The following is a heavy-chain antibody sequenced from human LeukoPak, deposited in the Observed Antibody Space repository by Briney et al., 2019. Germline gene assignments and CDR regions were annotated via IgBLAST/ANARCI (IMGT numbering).Heavy chain of an antibody. CDR3: ARDRRGYSGYDMN. D-gene: IGHD5-12*01. CDR2: INPNSGGT. V-gene: IGHV1-2*06. CDR1: GYTFNGYY. J-gene: IGHJ4*02. Sequence: GASVKVSCKASGYTFNGYYMQWVRQAPGQGLEWLGRINPNSGGTESPQKFQGRITMTINTSTRTAYMELSSLRFDDTAVYYCARDRRGYSGYDMNWGQGTLVTVSS.